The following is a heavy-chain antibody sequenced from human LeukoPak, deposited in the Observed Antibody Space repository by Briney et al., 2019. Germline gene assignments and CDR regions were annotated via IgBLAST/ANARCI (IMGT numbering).Heavy chain of an antibody. CDR1: GGSFSGYY. Sequence: SETLSLTCAVYGGSFSGYYWSWIRQPPGKGLEWIGEINHSGSTNYNPSLKSRVTISVDTSKNQFSLKLSSVTAADTAVYYCAREEYYYDSSGYPFDYWGQGTLVTVSS. J-gene: IGHJ4*02. V-gene: IGHV4-34*01. CDR2: INHSGST. CDR3: AREEYYYDSSGYPFDY. D-gene: IGHD3-22*01.